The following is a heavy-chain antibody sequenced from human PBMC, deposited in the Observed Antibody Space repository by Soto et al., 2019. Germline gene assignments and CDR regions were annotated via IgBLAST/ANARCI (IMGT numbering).Heavy chain of an antibody. V-gene: IGHV4-31*03. Sequence: PSETLSLTCTVSGGSISSGGYYWSWIRQHPGKGLEWIGYIYYSGSTYYNPSLKSRVTISVDTSKNQFSLKLSSVTAADTAVYYCARDLGGSGSYHKGLYFDYWGQGTLVTVSS. J-gene: IGHJ4*02. CDR2: IYYSGST. CDR3: ARDLGGSGSYHKGLYFDY. D-gene: IGHD3-10*01. CDR1: GGSISSGGYY.